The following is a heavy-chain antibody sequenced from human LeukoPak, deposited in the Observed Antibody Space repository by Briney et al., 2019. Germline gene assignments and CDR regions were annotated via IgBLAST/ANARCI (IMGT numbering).Heavy chain of an antibody. V-gene: IGHV1-69*13. CDR3: ARPHYYDSSGYYYYYYGMDV. J-gene: IGHJ6*02. CDR2: IIPIFGTA. D-gene: IGHD3-22*01. Sequence: ASVKVSCKASGGTFSSYAISWVRQAPGQGLEWMGGIIPIFGTANYAQKFQGRVTITAGESTSTAYMELSSLRSEDTAVYYCARPHYYDSSGYYYYYYGMDVWGQGTTVTVSS. CDR1: GGTFSSYA.